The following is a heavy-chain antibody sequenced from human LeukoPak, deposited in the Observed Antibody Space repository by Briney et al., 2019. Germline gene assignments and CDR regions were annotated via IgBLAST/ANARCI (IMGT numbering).Heavy chain of an antibody. CDR2: IYWNDDK. J-gene: IGHJ4*02. CDR3: AHTRSYSRRAGTYFDY. CDR1: GFSLSTSGVG. D-gene: IGHD6-13*01. V-gene: IGHV2-5*01. Sequence: SGPTLANPTQTLTLTCTFSGFSLSTSGVGGGGMRQPPGEALEWLTLIYWNDDKRYSPSLKRRLTITKDTSNNQVVLTMTNMDPVDTATYYCAHTRSYSRRAGTYFDYWGQGSLVIVAS.